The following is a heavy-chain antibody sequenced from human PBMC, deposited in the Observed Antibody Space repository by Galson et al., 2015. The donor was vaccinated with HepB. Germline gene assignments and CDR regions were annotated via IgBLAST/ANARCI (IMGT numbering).Heavy chain of an antibody. V-gene: IGHV5-51*07. CDR1: GYTFTTWW. CDR2: ILPGDSDA. D-gene: IGHD1-26*01. Sequence: QSGAEVKKPGESLRISRKASGYTFTTWWIGWVHQMPGKGLEWMAIILPGDSDARYSPSFQGQVTISAEKSISSAYLQWSSLKASDTAMYYCARQKWGLRDAFDIWGQGTMVTVSS. J-gene: IGHJ3*02. CDR3: ARQKWGLRDAFDI.